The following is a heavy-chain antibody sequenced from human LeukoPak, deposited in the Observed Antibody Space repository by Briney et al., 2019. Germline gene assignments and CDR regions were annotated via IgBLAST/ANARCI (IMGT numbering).Heavy chain of an antibody. CDR1: GLTFSSYA. CDR2: ISGSGGST. D-gene: IGHD6-19*01. J-gene: IGHJ4*02. V-gene: IGHV3-23*01. CDR3: AKDPPIAVAGNDY. Sequence: LAGGSLRLSCAASGLTFSSYAMSWVRQPPGKGLDWVSAISGSGGSTYYADSVKGRFTISRDNSKNTLYLQMNSLRAEDTAVYYCAKDPPIAVAGNDYWGQGTLVTVSS.